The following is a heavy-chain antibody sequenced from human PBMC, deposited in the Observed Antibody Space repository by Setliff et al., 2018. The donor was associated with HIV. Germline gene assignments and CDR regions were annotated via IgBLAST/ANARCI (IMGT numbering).Heavy chain of an antibody. Sequence: SETLSLTCTVSGGSITSSKWWSGVRQPPGKGLEWMGGIYHTGTTNHNPSLKSRVTVTIDKSKNQFALNVRSATAADTAVYYCAVRAWTDGGWAFDVWGQGKLVTVSS. CDR3: AVRAWTDGGWAFDV. V-gene: IGHV4-4*02. J-gene: IGHJ3*01. CDR2: IYHTGTT. CDR1: GGSITSSKW. D-gene: IGHD1-1*01.